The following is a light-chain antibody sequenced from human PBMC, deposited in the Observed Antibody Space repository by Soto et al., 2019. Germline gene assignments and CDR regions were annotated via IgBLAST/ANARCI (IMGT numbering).Light chain of an antibody. CDR3: QQYNNWPIT. Sequence: EIGMTQSPATLSVSPGERATVSCRASQSVSSNLAWYQQKPGQAPRLLIYGASTRTTGVPARFSGSGSGTEFTLTISSLQSEDFAVYYCQQYNNWPITFGQGARWRL. J-gene: IGKJ5*01. CDR1: QSVSSN. CDR2: GAS. V-gene: IGKV3-15*01.